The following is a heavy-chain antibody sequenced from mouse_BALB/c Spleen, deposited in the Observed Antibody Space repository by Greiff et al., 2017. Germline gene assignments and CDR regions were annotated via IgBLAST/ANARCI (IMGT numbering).Heavy chain of an antibody. D-gene: IGHD1-1*01. V-gene: IGHV5-17*02. Sequence: EVQLVESGGGLVQPGGSRKLSCAASGFTFSSFGMHWVRQAPEKGLEWVAYISSGSSTIYYADTVKGRFTISRDNPKNTLFLQMTSLRSEDTAMYYCAREKVDDFDDWGQGTTLTVSS. CDR1: GFTFSSFG. J-gene: IGHJ2*01. CDR2: ISSGSSTI. CDR3: AREKVDDFDD.